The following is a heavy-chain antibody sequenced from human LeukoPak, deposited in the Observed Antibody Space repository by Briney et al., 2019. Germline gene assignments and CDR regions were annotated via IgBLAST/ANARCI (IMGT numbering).Heavy chain of an antibody. CDR1: EFTVSSQW. V-gene: IGHV3-7*01. CDR2: IKPDGSEK. J-gene: IGHJ4*02. D-gene: IGHD6-13*01. CDR3: ASERPSSSWYDY. Sequence: GGSLGLSCAASEFTVSSQWMTWDRQAPGKGLEWVANIKPDGSEKYYAASVRGRFTISRDNAKKALYLQMNSLRVEDTAVYYCASERPSSSWYDYWGQGTLVTVSS.